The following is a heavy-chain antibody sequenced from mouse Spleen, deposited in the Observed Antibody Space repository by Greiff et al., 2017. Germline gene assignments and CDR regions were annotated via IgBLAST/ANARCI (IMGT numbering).Heavy chain of an antibody. CDR2: ISNLAYSI. CDR1: GFTFSDYG. V-gene: IGHV5-15*01. Sequence: EVQGVESGGGLVKPGGSLKLSCAASGFTFSDYGMAWVRQAPGKGPEWVAFISNLAYSIYYADTVTGRFTISRENAKNTLYLEMSSLRSEDTAMYYCARRGELAWFAYWGQGTLVTVSA. D-gene: IGHD4-1*01. J-gene: IGHJ3*01. CDR3: ARRGELAWFAY.